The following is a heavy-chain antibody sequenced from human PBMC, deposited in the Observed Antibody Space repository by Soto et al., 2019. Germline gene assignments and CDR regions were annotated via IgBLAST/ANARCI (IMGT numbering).Heavy chain of an antibody. CDR2: IYYSGST. CDR1: GGSIISYY. CDR3: ARSLAYYYGSGSYYPFDY. J-gene: IGHJ4*02. Sequence: SETLSFTCTVSGGSIISYYWSWIRQPPGKGLEWIGYIYYSGSTNYNPSLKSRVTISVDTSKNQFSLKLSSVTAADTAVYYCARSLAYYYGSGSYYPFDYWGQGNLVTVPS. V-gene: IGHV4-59*01. D-gene: IGHD3-10*01.